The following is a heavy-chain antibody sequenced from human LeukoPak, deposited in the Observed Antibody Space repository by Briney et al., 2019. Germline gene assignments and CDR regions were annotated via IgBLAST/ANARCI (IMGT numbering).Heavy chain of an antibody. J-gene: IGHJ6*02. CDR3: AREGSIRGYDWAPYYYYGMDV. Sequence: SETLSLTCTVSGGSISSSSYYWGWIRQPPGKGLEWIGSIYYSGSTYYNPSLKSRVTISVDTSKNQFSLKLSSVTAADTAVYYCAREGSIRGYDWAPYYYYGMDVWGQGTRSPSP. D-gene: IGHD5-12*01. CDR2: IYYSGST. V-gene: IGHV4-39*07. CDR1: GGSISSSSYY.